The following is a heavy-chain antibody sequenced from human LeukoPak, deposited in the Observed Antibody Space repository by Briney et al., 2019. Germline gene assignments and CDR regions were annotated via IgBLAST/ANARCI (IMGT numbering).Heavy chain of an antibody. Sequence: GGSLRLSCTVSGFTVSSNSMSWVRQAPGKGLEWVSFIYSGGNTHYSGSVKGRFTISRDNSKNTLYLQMNSLRADDTAVYYCARRAGEYSHPYDYWGQGTLVTVSS. CDR3: ARRAGEYSHPYDY. CDR1: GFTVSSNS. D-gene: IGHD4-17*01. J-gene: IGHJ4*02. V-gene: IGHV3-53*01. CDR2: IYSGGNT.